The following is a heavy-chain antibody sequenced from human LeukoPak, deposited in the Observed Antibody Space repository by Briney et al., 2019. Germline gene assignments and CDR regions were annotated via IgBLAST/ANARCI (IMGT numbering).Heavy chain of an antibody. V-gene: IGHV4-59*01. Sequence: SETLSLTCTVSGVSISSYYWSWIRQPPGKGLEWIGYIYYSGSTNYNPSLKSRVTISVDTSKNQFSLKLSSVTAADTAVYYCARAPVLRFLEWLLPDAFDIWGQGTMVTVSS. CDR3: ARAPVLRFLEWLLPDAFDI. J-gene: IGHJ3*02. D-gene: IGHD3-3*01. CDR2: IYYSGST. CDR1: GVSISSYY.